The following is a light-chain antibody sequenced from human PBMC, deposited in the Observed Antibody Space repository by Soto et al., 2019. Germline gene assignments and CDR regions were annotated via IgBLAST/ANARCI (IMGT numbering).Light chain of an antibody. J-gene: IGKJ5*01. Sequence: EIVMTQSPATLSVSPGERATLSCRASQSVSGNLAWYQQIPGQAPRLLIYGASTRATGIPARFSGSGSGTXXXXXIXXXQSEDFAVYYCQQYNNWPPITFGQGTRLEIK. CDR1: QSVSGN. CDR3: QQYNNWPPIT. V-gene: IGKV3-15*01. CDR2: GAS.